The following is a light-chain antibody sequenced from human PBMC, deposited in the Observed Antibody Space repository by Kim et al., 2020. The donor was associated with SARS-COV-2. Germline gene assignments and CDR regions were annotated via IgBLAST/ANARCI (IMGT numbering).Light chain of an antibody. CDR3: QSYDSSNYVV. Sequence: TTYCARRDDSIARITVQWYQQRPGGAPTTVIYENNQRPSGVPHRFSGSIDSSSNSASLTISGLKTEDEADYYCQSYDSSNYVVFGGGTQLTVL. J-gene: IGLJ2*01. CDR2: ENN. V-gene: IGLV6-57*02. CDR1: DDSIARIT.